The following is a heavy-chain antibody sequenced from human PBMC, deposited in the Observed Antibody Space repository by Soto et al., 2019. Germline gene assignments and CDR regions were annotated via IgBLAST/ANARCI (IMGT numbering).Heavy chain of an antibody. CDR2: IYHSGST. Sequence: PSGTLSLTCAVSGCAISSSNWWSWVHQPPGKGLEWIGEIYHSGSTNYNPSLKSRVTISVDKSKNQFSLKLSSVTAADTAVYYCARAAAAGTTLDYWGQGTLVTVSS. CDR3: ARAAAAGTTLDY. D-gene: IGHD6-13*01. V-gene: IGHV4-4*02. CDR1: GCAISSSNW. J-gene: IGHJ4*02.